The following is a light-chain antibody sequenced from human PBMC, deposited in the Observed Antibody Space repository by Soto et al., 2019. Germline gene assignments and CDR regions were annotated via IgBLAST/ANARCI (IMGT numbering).Light chain of an antibody. CDR1: QSVSSN. V-gene: IGKV3D-15*01. CDR3: QQYDNWPRT. J-gene: IGKJ1*01. CDR2: GAS. Sequence: EIVMTQSPATLSVSPGERATLSCRASQSVSSNLAWYQQKPGQPPRLLIYGASTRATGIPDRFSGSGSGTDFTLTISSLQSEDFAVYYCQQYDNWPRTFGQGTKVDIK.